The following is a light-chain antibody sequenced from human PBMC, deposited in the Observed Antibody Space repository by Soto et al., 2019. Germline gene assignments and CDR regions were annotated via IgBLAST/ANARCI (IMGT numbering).Light chain of an antibody. CDR1: HSINTSF. CDR3: QQYASAPFS. CDR2: AAS. Sequence: EIVLTQSPGILSLSPGDRATLSCRASHSINTSFLAWFQQKPGQAPRLLIYAASTRATGIPDRFSGSASETDFTLTINRLEPEDSAVYYCQQYASAPFSLGPGTKVDIK. V-gene: IGKV3-20*01. J-gene: IGKJ3*01.